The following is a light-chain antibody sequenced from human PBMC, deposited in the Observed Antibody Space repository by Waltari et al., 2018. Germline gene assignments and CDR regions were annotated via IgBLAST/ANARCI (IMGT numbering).Light chain of an antibody. Sequence: DIQMNQSPSSLSASVGDRVTITCRASQGISNWLAWYQQKPGKAPKLLIYRASNLETGVPSRFSGSGSGTDFTLTISSLQPEDIATYYCQQHDNSPRTFGQGTKVEIK. J-gene: IGKJ1*01. CDR2: RAS. V-gene: IGKV1-33*01. CDR1: QGISNW. CDR3: QQHDNSPRT.